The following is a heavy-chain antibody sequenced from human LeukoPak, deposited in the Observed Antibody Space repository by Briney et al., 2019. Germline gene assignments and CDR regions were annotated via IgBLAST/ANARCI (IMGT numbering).Heavy chain of an antibody. J-gene: IGHJ4*02. CDR1: GGSFSGYY. CDR3: ARGVSPVGCYYDSSGTFDY. CDR2: INHSGST. V-gene: IGHV4-34*01. D-gene: IGHD3-22*01. Sequence: SETLSLTCAVYGGSFSGYYWSWIRQPPGKGLEWIGEINHSGSTNYNPSLKSRVTISVDTSKNQFSLKLSSVTAADTAVYYCARGVSPVGCYYDSSGTFDYWGQGTLVTVSS.